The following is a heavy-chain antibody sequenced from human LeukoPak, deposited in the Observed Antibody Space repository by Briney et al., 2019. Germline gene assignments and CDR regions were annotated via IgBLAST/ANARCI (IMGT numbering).Heavy chain of an antibody. J-gene: IGHJ4*02. Sequence: SETLSLTCTVSGGSIDSYYWSWIRQPPGKGLEWIGYIYYTGSTEYHPSLKSRVTISLDTSENQFSLKLTSVTAADTAVYYCARVYQSAEYYFDYWGQGNLVSVSS. CDR1: GGSIDSYY. CDR2: IYYTGST. CDR3: ARVYQSAEYYFDY. D-gene: IGHD2-2*01. V-gene: IGHV4-59*01.